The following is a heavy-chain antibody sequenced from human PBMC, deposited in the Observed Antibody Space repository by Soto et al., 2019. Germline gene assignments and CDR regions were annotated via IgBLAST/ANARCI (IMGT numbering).Heavy chain of an antibody. V-gene: IGHV4-59*01. Sequence: QVQLQESGPGLVKPSETLSLTCTVSGGSISSYYWSWIRQPPGKGLEWIGYIYYSGSTNYNPSLKSRVTISVDTSKNQFSLKLSPVTAADTAVYYCARVWGGAFDIWGQGTMVTVSS. CDR1: GGSISSYY. D-gene: IGHD3-10*01. J-gene: IGHJ3*02. CDR2: IYYSGST. CDR3: ARVWGGAFDI.